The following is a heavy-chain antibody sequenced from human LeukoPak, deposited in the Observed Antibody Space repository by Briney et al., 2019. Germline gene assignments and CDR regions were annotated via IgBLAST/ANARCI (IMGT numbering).Heavy chain of an antibody. CDR1: GFTFNTYA. V-gene: IGHV3-30*18. Sequence: GRSLRLSCAASGFTFNTYAMHWVRQAPGKGLEWVALISYDASNKYYADSVTGRFTISRDNAKNTLHLQMNSLRAEDTAVYYCAKGSRIAVAGIDFYYFGMDVWGQGTTVTVSS. CDR2: ISYDASNK. J-gene: IGHJ6*02. D-gene: IGHD6-19*01. CDR3: AKGSRIAVAGIDFYYFGMDV.